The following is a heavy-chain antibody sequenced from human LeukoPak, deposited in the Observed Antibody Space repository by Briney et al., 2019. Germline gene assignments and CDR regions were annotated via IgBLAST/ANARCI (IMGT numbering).Heavy chain of an antibody. J-gene: IGHJ3*02. Sequence: GGSLRLSCAGSGFSFSSYGMHWVRQAPGKGLEWVGRTRNKANSYTTEYAASVKGRFTISRDDSKNSLYLQMNSLKTEDTAVYYCARGLRKAFDIWGQGTMVTVSS. CDR1: GFSFSSYG. CDR3: ARGLRKAFDI. V-gene: IGHV3-72*01. D-gene: IGHD5-12*01. CDR2: TRNKANSYTT.